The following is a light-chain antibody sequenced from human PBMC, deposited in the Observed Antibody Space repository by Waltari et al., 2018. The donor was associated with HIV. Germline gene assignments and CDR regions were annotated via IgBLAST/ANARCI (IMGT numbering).Light chain of an antibody. V-gene: IGKV3-20*01. CDR3: QQYDSSPLFT. CDR1: QSVNNKY. J-gene: IGKJ3*01. Sequence: VLTQSQGTLSLSPGERATLSCRASQSVNNKYLAWDQQKPGQAPRLLIYGTSSRATGIPDRFSSSGSGTDFTLSISRLEPEDFAVYYCQQYDSSPLFTFGPGTKVEIK. CDR2: GTS.